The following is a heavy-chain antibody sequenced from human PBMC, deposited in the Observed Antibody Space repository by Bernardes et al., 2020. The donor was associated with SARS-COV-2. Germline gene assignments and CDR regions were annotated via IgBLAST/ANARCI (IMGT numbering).Heavy chain of an antibody. CDR3: ARPRIAAPGLFEC. D-gene: IGHD6-13*01. CDR1: EYTFSDYF. J-gene: IGHJ4*02. Sequence: ASVKVSCKTSEYTFSDYFIHWVRQAPGQGLEWIGWLNPNTGATTYAQAFEGRVTLTRDTSINTAYMELSGLKSDDSAVYYCARPRIAAPGLFECWGQGTLVAVSS. CDR2: LNPNTGAT. V-gene: IGHV1-2*02.